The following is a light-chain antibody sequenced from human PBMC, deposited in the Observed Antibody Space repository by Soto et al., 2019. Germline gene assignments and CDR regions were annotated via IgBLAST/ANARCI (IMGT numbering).Light chain of an antibody. V-gene: IGKV3-20*01. CDR1: QSVGSTY. J-gene: IGKJ3*01. CDR2: GVS. CDR3: QQYGTSPLT. Sequence: EIVLTQSPGTLSLSPGERVTLSCRASQSVGSTYLAWYQQKPGQAPKLLIYGVSSRATGIPDRFSGSGSGTDFTLTINRLEPEDFAVYYCQQYGTSPLTFGPGTKVDI.